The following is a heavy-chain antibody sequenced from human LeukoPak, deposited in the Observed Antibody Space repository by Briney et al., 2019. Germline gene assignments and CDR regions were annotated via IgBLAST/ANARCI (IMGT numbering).Heavy chain of an antibody. V-gene: IGHV3-72*01. CDR3: ATVTVVGGRGCFDN. J-gene: IGHJ4*02. CDR2: IKNRVNSYIT. Sequence: GGSLRLSCAASGFTSGFSFSDHYLDWVRQAPGKGLEWVGRIKNRVNSYITEYAASVKGRFIISRDDSKNSLDLQMNSLKTDDTAVYYCATVTVVGGRGCFDNLGQGTLVTVSS. CDR1: GFSFSDHY. D-gene: IGHD1-26*01.